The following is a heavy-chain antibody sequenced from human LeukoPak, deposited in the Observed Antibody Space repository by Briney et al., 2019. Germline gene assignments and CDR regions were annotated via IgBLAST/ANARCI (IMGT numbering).Heavy chain of an antibody. J-gene: IGHJ4*01. D-gene: IGHD6-19*01. CDR1: GFTFSNSA. CDR2: LSGSGITT. CDR3: AKGIYSSGWSYFDY. Sequence: GGSLRLSCAASGFTFSNSAMSWVRQAPGKGPEWVSTLSGSGITTYYADSVKGRFTISRDNSKNTLYLQMNSLRAEDTAVYYCAKGIYSSGWSYFDYWGHGTLVTVSS. V-gene: IGHV3-23*01.